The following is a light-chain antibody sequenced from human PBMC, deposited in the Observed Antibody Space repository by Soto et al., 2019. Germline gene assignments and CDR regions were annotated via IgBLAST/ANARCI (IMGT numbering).Light chain of an antibody. J-gene: IGKJ4*01. Sequence: EIVLTQSPATLSLSPGERATLSCRASHNVSSYLAWYQQKPCQAPRLIIYGASSRATGIPDRFSGSGSGTDFTLTISRLEPEDFAVYYCQQYGSSPALTFGGGTKLDIK. CDR3: QQYGSSPALT. CDR2: GAS. V-gene: IGKV3-20*01. CDR1: HNVSSY.